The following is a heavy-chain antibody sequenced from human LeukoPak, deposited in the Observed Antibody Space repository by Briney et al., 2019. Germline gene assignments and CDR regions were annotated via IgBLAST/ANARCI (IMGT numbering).Heavy chain of an antibody. Sequence: PSETLSLTWAVYGGSFSGYYWSWIRQPPGKGLEWIGEINHSGSTNYNPSLKSRVTISVDTSKNQFSLKLTSVTAADTAVYYCARGDVGATAVPFDSWGQGTLVTVSS. D-gene: IGHD1-26*01. J-gene: IGHJ5*01. CDR2: INHSGST. V-gene: IGHV4-34*01. CDR1: GGSFSGYY. CDR3: ARGDVGATAVPFDS.